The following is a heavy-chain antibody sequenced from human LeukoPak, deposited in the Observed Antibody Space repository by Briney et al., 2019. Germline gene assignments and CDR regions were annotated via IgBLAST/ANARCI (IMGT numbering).Heavy chain of an antibody. CDR3: ARAVPDYYFHY. Sequence: GASVKVSCKASQYTFTGYYIHCVRQAPGPGLEWMGWINPNSGGTNYAQTFQGRVTMTRDTSITTAYMELSSLRPDDTAVYYCARAVPDYYFHYWGQGTLVTVSS. J-gene: IGHJ4*02. CDR1: QYTFTGYY. V-gene: IGHV1-2*02. CDR2: INPNSGGT.